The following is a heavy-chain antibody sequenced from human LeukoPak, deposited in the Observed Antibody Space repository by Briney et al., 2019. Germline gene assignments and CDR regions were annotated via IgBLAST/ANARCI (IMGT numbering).Heavy chain of an antibody. CDR3: ASGYDFPY. D-gene: IGHD5-12*01. Sequence: GESLRLSCAASTFTFSNYEMNWVRQAPGKGLEWISYISRSGSTIYYADSVKGRFTVSRDNAKNSLYLQMNSLRAEDTAVYYCASGYDFPYWGQGTLVTVSS. V-gene: IGHV3-48*03. CDR1: TFTFSNYE. J-gene: IGHJ4*02. CDR2: ISRSGSTI.